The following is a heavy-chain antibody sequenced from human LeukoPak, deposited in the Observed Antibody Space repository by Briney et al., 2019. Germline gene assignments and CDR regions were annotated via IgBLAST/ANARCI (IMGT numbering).Heavy chain of an antibody. J-gene: IGHJ6*02. CDR2: ISYDGSNK. CDR3: AKDTQYSSGWGKLSRYYYYYGMDV. D-gene: IGHD6-19*01. CDR1: GFTFSSYG. Sequence: AGGSLRLSCAASGFTFSSYGLHWVRQAPGKGLEWVAVISYDGSNKYYADSVKGRFTISRDNSKNTLYLQMNSLRAEDTAVYYCAKDTQYSSGWGKLSRYYYYYGMDVWGQGTTVTVSS. V-gene: IGHV3-30*18.